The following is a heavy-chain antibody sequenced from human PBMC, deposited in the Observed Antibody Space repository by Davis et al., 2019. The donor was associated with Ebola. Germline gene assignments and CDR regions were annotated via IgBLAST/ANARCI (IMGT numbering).Heavy chain of an antibody. D-gene: IGHD6-19*01. V-gene: IGHV1-69*06. Sequence: SVKVSCKASPGTFISYAISWVRQPPGQGLEWMGGIIPILGPGNYGQKFQGRVTLTADKSTSTAYMELSSLRYEDTAVYYCAREGGYSSGWPYFDNWGQGTLVTVSS. CDR1: PGTFISYA. J-gene: IGHJ4*02. CDR3: AREGGYSSGWPYFDN. CDR2: IIPILGPG.